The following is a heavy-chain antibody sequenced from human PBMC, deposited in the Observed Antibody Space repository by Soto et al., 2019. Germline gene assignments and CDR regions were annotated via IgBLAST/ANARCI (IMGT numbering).Heavy chain of an antibody. J-gene: IGHJ5*02. V-gene: IGHV4-59*12. Sequence: SETLSLTCTVSGGSISSYYWSWIGQPPGKGLEWIGYIYYSGSTNYNPSLKSRVTISVDTSKNQFSLKLSSVTAADTAVYYCARGWRYCSGGSCYSNNWFDPWGQGTLVTASS. CDR3: ARGWRYCSGGSCYSNNWFDP. CDR2: IYYSGST. CDR1: GGSISSYY. D-gene: IGHD2-15*01.